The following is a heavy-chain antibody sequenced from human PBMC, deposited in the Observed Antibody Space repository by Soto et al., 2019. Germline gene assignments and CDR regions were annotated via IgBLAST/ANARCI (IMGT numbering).Heavy chain of an antibody. D-gene: IGHD3-16*01. CDR2: VSTSGGTT. CDR1: GFTFSNYA. J-gene: IGHJ4*02. Sequence: EVQLLESGGGLVKPGESLRLSCVASGFTFSNYAMSWVRQAPGKGLEWVSSVSTSGGTTFYADSVKGRFTISSDNSENTLYLQMNSVRAADTAGYYCAKGMTDFCDDSGCTRIDCWGQGTRVTVSS. V-gene: IGHV3-23*01. CDR3: AKGMTDFCDDSGCTRIDC.